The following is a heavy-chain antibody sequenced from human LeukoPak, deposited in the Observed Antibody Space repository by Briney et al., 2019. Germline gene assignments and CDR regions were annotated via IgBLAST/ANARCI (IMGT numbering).Heavy chain of an antibody. CDR2: IYYSGST. V-gene: IGHV4-59*01. CDR3: ARYSNSRFDP. J-gene: IGHJ5*02. D-gene: IGHD4-11*01. CDR1: GGSISSYY. Sequence: KASETLSLTCTVSGGSISSYYWSWIRQPPGKGLEWIGYIYYSGSTNYNPSLKSRVTISVDTSKNQFSLKLSSVTAADTAVYYCARYSNSRFDPWGQGTLVTVSS.